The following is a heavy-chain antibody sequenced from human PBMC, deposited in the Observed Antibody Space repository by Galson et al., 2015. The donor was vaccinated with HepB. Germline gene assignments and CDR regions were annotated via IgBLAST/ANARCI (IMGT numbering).Heavy chain of an antibody. Sequence: SLRLSCAASGFTVSSNYMSWVRQAPGKGLEWVSVIYSGGSTYYADSVKGRFTISRDNSKNTLCLQMNSLRAEDTAVYYCARFISGSDGFDGMDVWGQGTTVTVSS. CDR1: GFTVSSNY. CDR2: IYSGGST. D-gene: IGHD1-26*01. V-gene: IGHV3-53*01. CDR3: ARFISGSDGFDGMDV. J-gene: IGHJ6*02.